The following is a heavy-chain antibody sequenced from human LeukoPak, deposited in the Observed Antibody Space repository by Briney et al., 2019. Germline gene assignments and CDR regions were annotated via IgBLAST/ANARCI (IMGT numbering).Heavy chain of an antibody. Sequence: PGGSLRLSCAASGFTVSSNYMSWVRQAPGKGLEWVSVIYSGGSTYYADSVKGRFTISRDNSKNTLYLQMNSLRAEDTAVYYCARAISSSWGWGAFDIWGQGTMVTVSS. CDR2: IYSGGST. J-gene: IGHJ3*02. V-gene: IGHV3-66*01. D-gene: IGHD6-13*01. CDR1: GFTVSSNY. CDR3: ARAISSSWGWGAFDI.